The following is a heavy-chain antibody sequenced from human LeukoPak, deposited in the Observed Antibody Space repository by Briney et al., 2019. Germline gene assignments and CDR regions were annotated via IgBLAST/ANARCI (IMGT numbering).Heavy chain of an antibody. CDR2: ISYDGSNR. V-gene: IGHV3-30*18. CDR1: GFTFSKYD. CDR3: AKERRTIRLRYFDY. D-gene: IGHD4-17*01. Sequence: GGSLRLSCAASGFTFSKYDIHWVRQAPGKGLEWVAGISYDGSNRVYGDSVKGRFAISRDNSKNMLYLQMCSLRVDDTALYYCAKERRTIRLRYFDYWGQGTQVTVSS. J-gene: IGHJ4*02.